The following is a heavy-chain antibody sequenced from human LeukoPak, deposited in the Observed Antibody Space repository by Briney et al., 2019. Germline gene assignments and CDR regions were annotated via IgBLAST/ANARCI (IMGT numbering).Heavy chain of an antibody. J-gene: IGHJ4*02. CDR1: GYTFTDYY. CDR3: ARRLPGSGFDY. Sequence: ASVKVSCKASGYTFTDYYMYWVRQAPGQGLEWMGWINPNSGGTNYAQKFQGRVTTTSDTSITTAYMELNRLRSDDTAVFYCARRLPGSGFDYWGQGTLVTVSS. V-gene: IGHV1-2*02. CDR2: INPNSGGT. D-gene: IGHD3-10*01.